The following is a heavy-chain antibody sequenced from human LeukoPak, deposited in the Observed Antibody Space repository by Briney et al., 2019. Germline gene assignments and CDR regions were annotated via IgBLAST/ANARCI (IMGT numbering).Heavy chain of an antibody. J-gene: IGHJ2*01. CDR3: AKSGVSGESLPQYWYLDL. D-gene: IGHD3-10*01. CDR1: GFTFNNFA. Sequence: GGSLRLSCAASGFTFNNFAMTWVRQAPGKGLEWVSGIRSGGTGTYYADSVKGRFTISRDNSKNTLYLQMNSLRVDDTAMYYCAKSGVSGESLPQYWYLDLWGRGTLVPVSS. V-gene: IGHV3-23*01. CDR2: IRSGGTGT.